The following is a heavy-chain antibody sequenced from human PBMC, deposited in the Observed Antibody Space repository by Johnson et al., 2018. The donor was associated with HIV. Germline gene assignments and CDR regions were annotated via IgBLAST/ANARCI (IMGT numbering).Heavy chain of an antibody. V-gene: IGHV3-66*01. D-gene: IGHD1-26*01. J-gene: IGHJ3*02. CDR1: GISVSSYY. CDR3: ASDGELPEYAFDI. Sequence: VQLVESGGGVVQPGGSLRLSCAASGISVSSYYMSWVRQAPGKGLEWVSVIYSGGSTYYADSVKGRFTISRDNSKNTLYLQMNSLRAEDTAVYYCASDGELPEYAFDIWDQGTMVTVSS. CDR2: IYSGGST.